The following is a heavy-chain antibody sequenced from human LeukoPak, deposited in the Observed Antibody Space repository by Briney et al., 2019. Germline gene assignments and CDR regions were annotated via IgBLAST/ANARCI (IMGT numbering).Heavy chain of an antibody. CDR3: ARDPQWPYGYYLDY. J-gene: IGHJ4*02. V-gene: IGHV3-33*08. CDR1: GFTFSSYG. Sequence: GRSLRLSCAASGFTFSSYGMHWVRQAPGKGLEWVAVIWYGGSNKYYADSVKGRFTISRDNSKNTLYLQMNSLRAEDTAVYYCARDPQWPYGYYLDYWGQGTLVTVSS. D-gene: IGHD6-19*01. CDR2: IWYGGSNK.